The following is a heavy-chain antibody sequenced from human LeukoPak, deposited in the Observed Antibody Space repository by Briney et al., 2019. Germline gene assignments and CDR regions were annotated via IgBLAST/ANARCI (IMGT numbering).Heavy chain of an antibody. V-gene: IGHV4-59*01. CDR3: ARAWEYSSSSLPVYFDY. Sequence: SETLSLTCTVSGGSTSGYYWTWIRQPPGKGLEWIGYIYYSGTANYNPSLKSRVTISVDTSKNQFSLKLSSVIAADTAVYYCARAWEYSSSSLPVYFDYWGQGTLVTVSS. D-gene: IGHD6-6*01. CDR1: GGSTSGYY. CDR2: IYYSGTA. J-gene: IGHJ4*02.